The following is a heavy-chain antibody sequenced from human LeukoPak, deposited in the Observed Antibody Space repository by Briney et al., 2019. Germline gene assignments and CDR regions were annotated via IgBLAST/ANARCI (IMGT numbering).Heavy chain of an antibody. CDR2: SSRSSSYI. J-gene: IGHJ4*02. CDR3: ARDGVALY. CDR1: GLTFSSYS. Sequence: AGGSLRLSCAASGLTFSSYSMNWVRQAPGKGLEWVSSSSRSSSYIYYADSVKGRFTISRDNAKNSLYLQMNSLRAEDTAVYFCARDGVALYWGQGTLVTVSS. D-gene: IGHD2-15*01. V-gene: IGHV3-21*01.